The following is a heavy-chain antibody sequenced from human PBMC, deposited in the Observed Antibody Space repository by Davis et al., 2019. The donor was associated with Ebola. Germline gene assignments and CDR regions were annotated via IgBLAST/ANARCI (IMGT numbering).Heavy chain of an antibody. CDR1: GYSINSGFY. CDR3: ARARGGWNNVFFDY. J-gene: IGHJ4*02. V-gene: IGHV4-38-2*02. Sequence: SETLSLTCTVSGYSINSGFYWGWIRQSPGRRLEWIGSIYRSGSSYYNPSLKSRITISVDTSKNQFSLRLSSVAAADTAVYYCARARGGWNNVFFDYWGQGTLVTVSS. D-gene: IGHD1/OR15-1a*01. CDR2: IYRSGSS.